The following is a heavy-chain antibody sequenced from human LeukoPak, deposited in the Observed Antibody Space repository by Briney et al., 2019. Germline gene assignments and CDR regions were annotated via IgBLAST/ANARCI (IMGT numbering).Heavy chain of an antibody. CDR1: GFTFDDYA. J-gene: IGHJ4*02. D-gene: IGHD3-9*01. CDR3: AKVGSDWLRFDY. V-gene: IGHV3-9*01. Sequence: GGSLRLSCAASGFTFDDYAMHWVRQGPGKGLEWVSGISWNSDRLDYADSVKGRFTTSRDNSKNTLYLQMNSLRAEDTAVYYCAKVGSDWLRFDYWGQGTLVTVSS. CDR2: ISWNSDRL.